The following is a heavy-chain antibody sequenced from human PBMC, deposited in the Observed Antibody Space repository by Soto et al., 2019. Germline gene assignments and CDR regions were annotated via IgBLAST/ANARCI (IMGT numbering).Heavy chain of an antibody. V-gene: IGHV4-59*08. Sequence: QVQLQESGPGLVKPSETLSLTCTVSGGSISSYYWSWIRQPPGKGLEWIGYIYYSGSTNYNPSLKSRVTISVDTSKNQFSLKLSSVTAADTAVYYCASRYGGSLDDWGQGTLGTVSS. CDR3: ASRYGGSLDD. CDR1: GGSISSYY. D-gene: IGHD4-17*01. CDR2: IYYSGST. J-gene: IGHJ4*02.